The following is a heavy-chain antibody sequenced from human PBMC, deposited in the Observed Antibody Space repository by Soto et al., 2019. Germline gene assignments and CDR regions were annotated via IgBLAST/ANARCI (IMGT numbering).Heavy chain of an antibody. CDR2: ISYDGSNK. D-gene: IGHD2-2*01. V-gene: IGHV3-30-3*01. CDR1: GFTFSSYA. CDR3: ARADIVVVPASPVGMDV. Sequence: QVQLVESGGGVVQPGRSLRLSCAASGFTFSSYAMHWVRQAPGKGLEWVAVISYDGSNKYYADSVKGRFTISRDNSKNTLYLQMNSLRAEDTAVYYCARADIVVVPASPVGMDVWGQGTTVTVSS. J-gene: IGHJ6*02.